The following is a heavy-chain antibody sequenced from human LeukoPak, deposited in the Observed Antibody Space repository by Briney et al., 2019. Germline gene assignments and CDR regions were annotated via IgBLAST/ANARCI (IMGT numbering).Heavy chain of an antibody. V-gene: IGHV4-59*01. CDR3: VRSKSGTYGWFDP. CDR1: GVSISGYY. J-gene: IGHJ5*02. CDR2: IYYTGST. D-gene: IGHD4-17*01. Sequence: PSETLSLTCTVSGVSISGYYWSWIRQPPGKGLEWIGYIYYTGSTNYNPSLKSRVIISVDTSKNQFSLKVSSVTAADTAVYYCVRSKSGTYGWFDPWGQGTLVTVSS.